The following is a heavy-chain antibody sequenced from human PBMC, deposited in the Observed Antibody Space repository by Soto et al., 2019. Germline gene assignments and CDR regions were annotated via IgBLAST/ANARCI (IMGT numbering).Heavy chain of an antibody. CDR2: INHSGST. CDR1: GGSFSGYY. CDR3: ARGLGAPYDFWRGYYVGYYYYGMDV. D-gene: IGHD3-3*01. J-gene: IGHJ6*02. Sequence: SETLSLTCAVYGGSFSGYYWSWIRQPPGKGLEWIGEINHSGSTNYNPSLKSRVTISVDTSKNQFSLKLSSVTAADTAVYYCARGLGAPYDFWRGYYVGYYYYGMDVWGQGTRVTVSS. V-gene: IGHV4-34*01.